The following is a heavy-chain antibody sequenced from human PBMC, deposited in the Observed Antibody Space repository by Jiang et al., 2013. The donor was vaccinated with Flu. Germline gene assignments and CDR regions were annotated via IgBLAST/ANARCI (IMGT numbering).Heavy chain of an antibody. D-gene: IGHD2-2*01. Sequence: TLSLTCTVSGGSLNSGDYFWTWIRQHPGKGLEWIGYISHSGSTYYNPSLKSQVAIPVDTSKNQLSLKLSSVTAADTAVYYCARADQYCSSSSCSYYYGMDVWGQGTAVTVSS. CDR3: ARADQYCSSSSCSYYYGMDV. V-gene: IGHV4-31*01. CDR2: ISHSGST. J-gene: IGHJ6*02. CDR1: GGSLNSGDYF.